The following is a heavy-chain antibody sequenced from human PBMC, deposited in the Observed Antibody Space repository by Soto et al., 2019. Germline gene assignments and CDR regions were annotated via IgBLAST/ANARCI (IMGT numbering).Heavy chain of an antibody. Sequence: GGSLRLSCAASGFIFEDYAMHWVRQAPGKGLEWVSLITWDGGKIYYADSMKGRFTISRDNAKNSLYLEMNSLRAEDTAVYYCARESEDLTSNFDYWGQGTLVTVS. V-gene: IGHV3-43D*04. CDR1: GFIFEDYA. CDR2: ITWDGGKI. CDR3: ARESEDLTSNFDY. J-gene: IGHJ4*02.